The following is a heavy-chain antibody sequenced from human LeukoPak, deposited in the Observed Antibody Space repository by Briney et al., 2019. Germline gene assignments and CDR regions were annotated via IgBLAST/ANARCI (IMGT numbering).Heavy chain of an antibody. CDR2: IIAMFTTA. Sequence: SVKVSCKAPGVTFGTYAISWVRQAPGQGLEWMGGIIAMFTTANYAQKFQGRVTITADKSTSTAYMELSSLRSEDTAVYYCARSNGPVLVSPGAPIHYYYYYMDVWGKGTTVTVSS. CDR3: ARSNGPVLVSPGAPIHYYYYYMDV. V-gene: IGHV1-69*06. CDR1: GVTFGTYA. D-gene: IGHD3-3*02. J-gene: IGHJ6*03.